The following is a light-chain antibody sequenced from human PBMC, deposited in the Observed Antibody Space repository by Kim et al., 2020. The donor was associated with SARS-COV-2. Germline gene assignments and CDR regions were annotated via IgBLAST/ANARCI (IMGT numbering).Light chain of an antibody. CDR2: AAS. J-gene: IGKJ1*01. V-gene: IGKV1-39*01. CDR1: QSISGY. Sequence: DIQMTQSPSSLSASVGDRVTITCRSSQSISGYLNWYQQRPGRAPELLIFAASTLQSGVPSRFSGNGSGTEFALTISSLQHVDFATYYCQQSYNSPRTFGQGTKVDIK. CDR3: QQSYNSPRT.